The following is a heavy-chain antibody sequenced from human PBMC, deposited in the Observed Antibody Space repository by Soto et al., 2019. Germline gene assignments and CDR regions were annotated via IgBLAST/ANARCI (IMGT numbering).Heavy chain of an antibody. D-gene: IGHD3-10*01. Sequence: ASVKVSCKASGYTFTSYAMHWVRQAPGQRLEWMGWINAGNGNTKYSQKFQGRVTITRDTSASTAYMELSSLRSEDTAVYYCARVKLLRFGELLRDNYFDYWGQGTLVTVSS. CDR1: GYTFTSYA. V-gene: IGHV1-3*01. CDR2: INAGNGNT. CDR3: ARVKLLRFGELLRDNYFDY. J-gene: IGHJ4*02.